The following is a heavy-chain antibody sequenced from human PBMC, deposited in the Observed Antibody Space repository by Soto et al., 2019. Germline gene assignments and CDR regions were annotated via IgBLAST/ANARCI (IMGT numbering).Heavy chain of an antibody. Sequence: ASVKVSCKASGYTFTTYGISWVRQAPGQGLEWMGWINGYNGNTDYPQKLQGRVTMTTDTSTSTAYMALRSLRSDDTAVYYCARDRDSSSWYYNYYYGMDVWGQGTTVTVSS. CDR3: ARDRDSSSWYYNYYYGMDV. CDR2: INGYNGNT. J-gene: IGHJ6*02. D-gene: IGHD6-13*01. V-gene: IGHV1-18*01. CDR1: GYTFTTYG.